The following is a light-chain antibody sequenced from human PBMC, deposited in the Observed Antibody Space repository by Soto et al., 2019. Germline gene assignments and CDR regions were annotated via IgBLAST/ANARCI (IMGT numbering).Light chain of an antibody. CDR2: EVT. V-gene: IGLV2-14*01. Sequence: QSALTQPASVSGSPGQSITISCTGTSSDVGGYNSVSWYQQHPGRAPKLIIYEVTNRPSGVSSRFSASKSADTASLTISGLQPEDEADYDCSSYTTGPTDVFGTGTKLTVL. CDR1: SSDVGGYNS. J-gene: IGLJ1*01. CDR3: SSYTTGPTDV.